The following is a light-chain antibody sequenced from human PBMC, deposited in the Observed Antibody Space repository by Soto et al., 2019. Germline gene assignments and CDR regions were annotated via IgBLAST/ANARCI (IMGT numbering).Light chain of an antibody. CDR3: SSYTIYSTLLL. Sequence: QSALTQPPSASGSPGQSVTISCTGTSRDIGSYNYVSWYQQHPGKAPRLILYEVTNRPSGVSDRFSGSKSGNTASLTISGLQAEDEADYYCSSYTIYSTLLLFGGGTKLTVL. CDR1: SRDIGSYNY. V-gene: IGLV2-14*01. J-gene: IGLJ2*01. CDR2: EVT.